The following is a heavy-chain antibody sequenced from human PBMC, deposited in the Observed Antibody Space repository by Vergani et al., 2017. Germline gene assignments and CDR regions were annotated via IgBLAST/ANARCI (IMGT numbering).Heavy chain of an antibody. CDR3: AKEFCGTGNCYGWNHLEV. D-gene: IGHD1-1*01. CDR1: GFSFNRYW. J-gene: IGHJ6*04. CDR2: IKSDGSIT. V-gene: IGHV3-74*03. Sequence: DVHLAESGGGFFQPGGSLRLSCSASGFSFNRYWMHWVRQVPGKGLLWVSRIKSDGSITAYADSVKGRFTISRDNGQSYLYLDMDNLRVEDTAVYFCAKEFCGTGNCYGWNHLEVWGEGTSVTVSS.